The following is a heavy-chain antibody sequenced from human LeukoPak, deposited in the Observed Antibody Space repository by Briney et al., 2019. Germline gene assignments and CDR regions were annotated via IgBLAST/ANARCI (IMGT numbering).Heavy chain of an antibody. Sequence: PGGSLRLSCAASGFTFSSYWMHWVRQAPGKGLVWVSRINSDVSTTTYADSVKGRFSISRDNAKNTLYLQMNSLRAEDTAVYYCARRGAVANAFDIWGQGTMVTVSS. CDR1: GFTFSSYW. J-gene: IGHJ3*02. CDR2: INSDVSTT. V-gene: IGHV3-74*01. D-gene: IGHD6-19*01. CDR3: ARRGAVANAFDI.